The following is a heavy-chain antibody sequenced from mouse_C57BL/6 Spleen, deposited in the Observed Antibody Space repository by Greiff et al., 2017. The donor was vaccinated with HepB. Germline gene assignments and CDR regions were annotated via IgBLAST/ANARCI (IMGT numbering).Heavy chain of an antibody. D-gene: IGHD2-10*02. V-gene: IGHV1-50*01. CDR3: ARGYGYFDV. CDR2: IDPSDSYT. J-gene: IGHJ1*03. CDR1: GYTFTSYW. Sequence: QVQLQQPGAELVKPGASVKLSCKASGYTFTSYWMQWVKQRPGQGLEWIGEIDPSDSYTNYNQKFKGKATLTVDPSSSTAYMQLSSLTSEDSAVYYCARGYGYFDVWGTGTTVTVSS.